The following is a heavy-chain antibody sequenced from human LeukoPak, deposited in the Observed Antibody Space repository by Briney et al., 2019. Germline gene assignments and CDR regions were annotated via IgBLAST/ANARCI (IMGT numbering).Heavy chain of an antibody. V-gene: IGHV3-30*02. D-gene: IGHD3-3*01. J-gene: IGHJ4*02. CDR2: IRYDGSNK. CDR3: AKMRFLEWLSYLDY. Sequence: PGGSLRLSCAASGCTFSSYGMHWVRHAPGKGLEWVAFIRYDGSNKYYADSVKGRFTISRDNSKNTLYLQMNSLRVEDTAVYYCAKMRFLEWLSYLDYWGQGTLVTVSS. CDR1: GCTFSSYG.